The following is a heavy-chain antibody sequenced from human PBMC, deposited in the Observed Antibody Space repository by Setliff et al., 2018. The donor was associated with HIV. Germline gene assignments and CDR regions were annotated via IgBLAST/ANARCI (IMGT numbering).Heavy chain of an antibody. Sequence: SETLSLTCTVSGGSISSSTYYWGWIRQPPGKGLEWIGSIYYGGRTYYNAPLKSRVIISVDTSKNQFSLKLSSVTAADTALYFCVRHFWSITWDYYYYYMDVWGKGTTVTVSS. J-gene: IGHJ6*03. CDR1: GGSISSSTYY. CDR2: IYYGGRT. CDR3: VRHFWSITWDYYYYYMDV. D-gene: IGHD3-3*01. V-gene: IGHV4-39*01.